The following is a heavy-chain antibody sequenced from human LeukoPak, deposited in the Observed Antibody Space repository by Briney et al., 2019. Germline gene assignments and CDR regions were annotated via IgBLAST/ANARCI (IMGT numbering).Heavy chain of an antibody. Sequence: GGSLRLSCAASGFTFSSYTMNWVRQAPGKGLEWISYITSDNTIYYADSVKGRFTIPRDSAKNSLFLQMNSLRAEDTAVYYCARDYTGYFPWGQGTLVIVFS. V-gene: IGHV3-69-1*01. CDR2: ITSDNTI. CDR1: GFTFSSYT. CDR3: ARDYTGYFP. J-gene: IGHJ5*02. D-gene: IGHD3-9*01.